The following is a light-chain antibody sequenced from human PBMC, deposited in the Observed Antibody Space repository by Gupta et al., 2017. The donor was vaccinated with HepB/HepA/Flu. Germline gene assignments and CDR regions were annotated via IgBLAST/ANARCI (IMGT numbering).Light chain of an antibody. J-gene: IGKJ4*01. CDR1: QSVSRY. CDR2: DAS. V-gene: IGKV3-11*01. CDR3: QQRINWPLT. Sequence: EIVLTLSTVTLSLSPGERATLACRASQSVSRYLAWYQQKPGQPPSLLVFDASNRATGIPARFSGSGSGTDFTLTISSLEPEDFAVYYCQQRINWPLTFGGGTRVEIK.